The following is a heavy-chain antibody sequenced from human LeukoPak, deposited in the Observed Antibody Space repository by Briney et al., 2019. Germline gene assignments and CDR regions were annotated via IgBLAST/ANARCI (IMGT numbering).Heavy chain of an antibody. CDR1: GFTFSDYY. Sequence: GGSLRLSCAASGFTFSDYYMSWIRQAPGRGLEGVSYISSSGSTIYYADSVKGRFTISRDNAKNSLYLQMNSRRAEDTAVYYCARTPLGGAYYFDYWGQGTLVTVSS. J-gene: IGHJ4*02. D-gene: IGHD3-16*01. V-gene: IGHV3-11*01. CDR2: ISSSGSTI. CDR3: ARTPLGGAYYFDY.